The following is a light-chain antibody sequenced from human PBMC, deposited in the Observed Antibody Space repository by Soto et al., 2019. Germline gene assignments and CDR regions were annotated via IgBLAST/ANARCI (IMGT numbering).Light chain of an antibody. CDR2: EGS. Sequence: QSVLTQPASVSGSPGQSITISCIVSSNDVRSSNPVSWYQHHPGKAPKLITYEGSKRPSGVSDRFSASKSGYTASLTISGLQAEDEADYYCSSYAASRVVFGGGTKLTVL. CDR1: SNDVRSSNP. J-gene: IGLJ2*01. CDR3: SSYAASRVV. V-gene: IGLV2-23*01.